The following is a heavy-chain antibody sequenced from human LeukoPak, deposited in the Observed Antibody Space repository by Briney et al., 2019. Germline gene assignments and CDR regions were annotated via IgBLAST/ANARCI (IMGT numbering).Heavy chain of an antibody. CDR2: IQQDGGDK. Sequence: GGSLRLSCAASGFTFSSYWMGWVRQAPGKGLEWVANIQQDGGDKYYVDSVKGRFTISRDNAKNSLYLQMNSLRAEDTAVYYCARDKTAYASNFDYWGQGTLVTVSS. CDR3: ARDKTAYASNFDY. CDR1: GFTFSSYW. V-gene: IGHV3-7*01. D-gene: IGHD2-21*02. J-gene: IGHJ4*02.